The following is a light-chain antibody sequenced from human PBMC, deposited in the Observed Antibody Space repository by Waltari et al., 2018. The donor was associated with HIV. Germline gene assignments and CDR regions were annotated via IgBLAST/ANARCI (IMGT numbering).Light chain of an antibody. CDR2: WAS. CDR1: QSLLYTSNNYNY. J-gene: IGKJ2*01. CDR3: QQYYSVPYT. Sequence: DIVMTQSPNSLAVSLGERASINCKSSQSLLYTSNNYNYLAWYQQKPGQPPKLLIYWASTRESGVPDRFSGSGSGADFNLTISSLQAEDVAVYYCQQYYSVPYTFGQGTKLEIK. V-gene: IGKV4-1*01.